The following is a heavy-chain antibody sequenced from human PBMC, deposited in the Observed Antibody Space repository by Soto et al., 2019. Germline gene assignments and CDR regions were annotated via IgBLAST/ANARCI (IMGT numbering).Heavy chain of an antibody. CDR3: ARESSLYYDSSGYYPHFDY. CDR1: GYTFTSYG. Sequence: ASVKVSCKASGYTFTSYGTSWVRQAPGQGLEWMGWISAYNGNTNYAQKLQGRVTMTTDTSTSTAYMELRSLRSDDTAVYYCARESSLYYDSSGYYPHFDYWGQGTLVTVSS. V-gene: IGHV1-18*01. CDR2: ISAYNGNT. J-gene: IGHJ4*02. D-gene: IGHD3-22*01.